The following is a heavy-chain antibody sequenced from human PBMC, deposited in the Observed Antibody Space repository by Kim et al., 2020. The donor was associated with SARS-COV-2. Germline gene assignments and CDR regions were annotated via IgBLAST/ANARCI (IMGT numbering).Heavy chain of an antibody. J-gene: IGHJ6*02. Sequence: GGSLRLSCAASGFTFSSYAMHWVRQAPGKGLEWVAVISYDGSNKYYADSVKGRFTISRDNSKNTLYLQMNSLRAEDTAVYYCARDLLVWDVWGQGTTVTVSS. V-gene: IGHV3-30*04. CDR1: GFTFSSYA. CDR3: ARDLLVWDV. D-gene: IGHD2-8*02. CDR2: ISYDGSNK.